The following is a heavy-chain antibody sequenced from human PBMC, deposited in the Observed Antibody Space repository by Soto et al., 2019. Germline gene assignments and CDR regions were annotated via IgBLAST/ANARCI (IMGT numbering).Heavy chain of an antibody. D-gene: IGHD1-20*01. CDR1: GFTFNTYD. Sequence: EVQLVESGGGLVQPGGSLRLSCAASGFTFNTYDMHWVRQGPGKGLEWVSGIGFAGDTYYSGSVKDRFTISRENAKNSLYLQMNSLRTGDTAVYYCVRDNFNWFFDLWGRGTLVTVSS. V-gene: IGHV3-13*01. CDR3: VRDNFNWFFDL. J-gene: IGHJ2*01. CDR2: IGFAGDT.